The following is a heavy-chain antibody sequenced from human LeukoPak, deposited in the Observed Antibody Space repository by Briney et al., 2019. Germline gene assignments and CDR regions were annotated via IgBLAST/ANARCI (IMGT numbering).Heavy chain of an antibody. J-gene: IGHJ5*02. V-gene: IGHV1-8*01. CDR1: GYTFTSYD. D-gene: IGHD2-2*01. CDR3: ARVQVVPAAPFDP. CDR2: MNPKSGNT. Sequence: GASVTVSCKASGYTFTSYDINWVRQAPGQGVEWMGWMNPKSGNTGYAQKFQGRVTMTRNTSISTAYMELSSLRSEDTAVYYCARVQVVPAAPFDPWGQGTLVTVSS.